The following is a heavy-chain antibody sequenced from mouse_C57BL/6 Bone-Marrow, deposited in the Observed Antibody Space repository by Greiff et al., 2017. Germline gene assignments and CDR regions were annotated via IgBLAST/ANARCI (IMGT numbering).Heavy chain of an antibody. CDR1: GFTFSSYG. V-gene: IGHV5-6*02. D-gene: IGHD2-2*01. CDR3: ASRWLPSWFAY. CDR2: LSSGGSYT. J-gene: IGHJ3*01. Sequence: EVKLMESGGDLVKPGGSLKLSCAASGFTFSSYGMSWVRQTPDKRLELVATLSSGGSYTYSPDSVKGRFTISRDNAKNTLYLQMSSLKSEDTAMYYCASRWLPSWFAYWGQGTLVTVSA.